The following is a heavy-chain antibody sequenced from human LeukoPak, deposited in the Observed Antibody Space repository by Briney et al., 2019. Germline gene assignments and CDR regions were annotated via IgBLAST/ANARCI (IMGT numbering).Heavy chain of an antibody. CDR3: ARSSRRGLKGIWGAHDSPTWFDP. Sequence: AASVKVSCKASGYTFTSYDINWVRQAAGQGLEWMGWMNPNSGNTGYAQKFQGRVNITRNTSISTAYMELSSLRSEDTAVYYCARSSRRGLKGIWGAHDSPTWFDPWGQGTLVTVSS. CDR2: MNPNSGNT. V-gene: IGHV1-8*03. CDR1: GYTFTSYD. J-gene: IGHJ5*02. D-gene: IGHD2/OR15-2a*01.